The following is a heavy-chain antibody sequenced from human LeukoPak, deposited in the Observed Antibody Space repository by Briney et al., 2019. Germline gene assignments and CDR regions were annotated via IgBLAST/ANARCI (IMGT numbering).Heavy chain of an antibody. Sequence: GGSLRLSCAASGFTFSSYSMNYVRQAPGKGLEWVSSISSSSSYIYYADSVKGRFTISRDNAKNSLYLQMNSLRAEDTAVYYCARGLIAAAGTYLDYWGQGTLVTVSS. V-gene: IGHV3-21*01. D-gene: IGHD6-13*01. J-gene: IGHJ4*02. CDR2: ISSSSSYI. CDR1: GFTFSSYS. CDR3: ARGLIAAAGTYLDY.